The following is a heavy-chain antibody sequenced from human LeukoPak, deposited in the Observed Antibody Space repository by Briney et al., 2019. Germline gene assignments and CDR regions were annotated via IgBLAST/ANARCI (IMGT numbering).Heavy chain of an antibody. Sequence: SQTLSLTCAISGDSVSSSSAAWNWIRQSPWRGLEWLGRTYYRSRWYNDFAVSVQSRISINPDTSKNQFSLQLNAVTPDDTAVYYCAREIGTRIPFDYWGQGILATVSS. J-gene: IGHJ4*02. V-gene: IGHV6-1*01. CDR2: TYYRSRWYN. D-gene: IGHD2-2*02. CDR1: GDSVSSSSAA. CDR3: AREIGTRIPFDY.